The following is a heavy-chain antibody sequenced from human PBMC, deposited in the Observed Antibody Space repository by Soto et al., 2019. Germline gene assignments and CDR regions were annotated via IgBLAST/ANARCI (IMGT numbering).Heavy chain of an antibody. CDR3: ASRERVDAFDV. CDR2: IIPISGTI. V-gene: IGHV1-69*01. Sequence: QVQLVQSGAEVKKPGSSVKGSCKASGGTFSTYGITWVRQASGQGLEWMGGIIPISGTIKFAQKFQGRLTITPDESTSTVYMELSSLTSEDTAVYYCASRERVDAFDVWGQGTMVTVSS. D-gene: IGHD1-26*01. CDR1: GGTFSTYG. J-gene: IGHJ3*01.